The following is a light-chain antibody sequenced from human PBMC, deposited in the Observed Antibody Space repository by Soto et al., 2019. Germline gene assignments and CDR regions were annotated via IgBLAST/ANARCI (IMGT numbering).Light chain of an antibody. Sequence: DIQMTQSPFTLSASVGDRVTITCRASQNIHNWLAWYQQKPGKAPNLLIYEASTLQNGVTSRFSGSGSATELTLTISSLQPDDLAPYYCPHYENYPPTFGGGTKVEIK. J-gene: IGKJ4*01. V-gene: IGKV1-5*03. CDR2: EAS. CDR1: QNIHNW. CDR3: PHYENYPPT.